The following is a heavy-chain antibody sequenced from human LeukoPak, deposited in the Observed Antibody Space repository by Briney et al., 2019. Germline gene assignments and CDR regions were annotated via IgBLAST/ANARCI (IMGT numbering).Heavy chain of an antibody. CDR2: IWNDGSNK. Sequence: GGSLRLSCAASGFTFSTYGMHWVRQAPGKGLEWVAVIWNDGSNKYYADSVKGRFAISRDNSKNTLYLQMNSLRTEDMAVYYCARAVGPFDYWGQGTLVTVSS. D-gene: IGHD2-15*01. CDR3: ARAVGPFDY. CDR1: GFTFSTYG. V-gene: IGHV3-33*01. J-gene: IGHJ4*02.